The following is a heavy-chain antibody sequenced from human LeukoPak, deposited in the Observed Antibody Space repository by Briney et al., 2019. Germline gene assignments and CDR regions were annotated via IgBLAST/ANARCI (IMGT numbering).Heavy chain of an antibody. CDR2: IYHSGST. D-gene: IGHD1-26*01. V-gene: IGHV4-38-2*02. CDR1: GYSISSGYY. J-gene: IGHJ4*02. Sequence: SETLSLTCTVSGYSISSGYYWGWIRQPPGKGLEWIGSIYHSGSTYYNPSLKSRVTISVDTSKNQFSLKLSSVTAADTAVYYRARGTVGATLDYWGQGTLVTVSS. CDR3: ARGTVGATLDY.